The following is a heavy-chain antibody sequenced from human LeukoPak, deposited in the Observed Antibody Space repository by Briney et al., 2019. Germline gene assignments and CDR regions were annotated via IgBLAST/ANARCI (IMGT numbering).Heavy chain of an antibody. J-gene: IGHJ4*02. CDR1: GGSISSSSYY. CDR3: ARLYGSGSYYFDY. Sequence: SETLSLTCTVSGGSISSSSYYWGWIRQLPGKGLEWIGSIYYSGSTYYNPSLKSRVTISVDTSKNQFSLKLSSVTAADTAVYYCARLYGSGSYYFDYWGQGTLVTVSS. V-gene: IGHV4-39*01. CDR2: IYYSGST. D-gene: IGHD3-10*01.